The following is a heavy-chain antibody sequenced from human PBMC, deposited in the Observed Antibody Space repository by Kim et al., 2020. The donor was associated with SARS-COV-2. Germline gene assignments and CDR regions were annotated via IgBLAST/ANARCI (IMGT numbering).Heavy chain of an antibody. D-gene: IGHD1-7*01. CDR2: ISYDGSNK. CDR3: ARDQEPYNWNYEIFYY. J-gene: IGHJ4*02. Sequence: GGSLRLSCAASGFTFSSYAMHWVRQAPGKRLEWVAVISYDGSNKYYADSVKGRFTISRDNSKNTLYLQMNSLRAEDTAVYYCARDQEPYNWNYEIFYYWGQGTLVTVSS. CDR1: GFTFSSYA. V-gene: IGHV3-30-3*01.